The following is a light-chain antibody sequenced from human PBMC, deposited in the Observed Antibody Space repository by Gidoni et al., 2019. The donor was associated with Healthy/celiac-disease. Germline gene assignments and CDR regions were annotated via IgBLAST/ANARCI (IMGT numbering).Light chain of an antibody. Sequence: QSALTQPASVSGSPGQSITISCTGTSSDVGGDHYVYWYQQHPGKAPKLMIYDVSNRPSGVYNRFSGSKSGNTASLTISGLQAEDEADYYCSSYTSSSTPYVFGTGTKVTVL. V-gene: IGLV2-14*03. CDR2: DVS. J-gene: IGLJ1*01. CDR3: SSYTSSSTPYV. CDR1: SSDVGGDHY.